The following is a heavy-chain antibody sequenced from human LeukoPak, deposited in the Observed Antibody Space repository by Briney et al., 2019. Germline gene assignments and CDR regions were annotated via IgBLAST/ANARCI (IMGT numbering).Heavy chain of an antibody. CDR3: AKDNSGYAIRGYFDY. V-gene: IGHV3-23*01. J-gene: IGHJ4*02. CDR2: ISGSGGST. Sequence: GGTLRLSCAASGFTFSSYGMSWVRQAPGKGLEWVSAISGSGGSTYYADSVKGRFTISRDNSKNTLYLQMNSLRAEDTAVYYCAKDNSGYAIRGYFDYWGQGTLVTVSS. CDR1: GFTFSSYG. D-gene: IGHD5-12*01.